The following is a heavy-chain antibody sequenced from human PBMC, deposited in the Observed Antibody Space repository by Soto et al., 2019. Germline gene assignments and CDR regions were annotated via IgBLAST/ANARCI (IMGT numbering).Heavy chain of an antibody. CDR2: IYSGGTT. CDR3: ARDAWPRLEVGAFDI. CDR1: GFSVSSNS. V-gene: IGHV3-53*01. D-gene: IGHD5-12*01. J-gene: IGHJ3*02. Sequence: GGSLRLSCAASGFSVSSNSMSWVRQAPGKGLEWVSVIYSGGTTYHADSVKGRFIVSRDTPKNTLYLQMNTLRAEDTAVYYCARDAWPRLEVGAFDIWGQGTMVTVSS.